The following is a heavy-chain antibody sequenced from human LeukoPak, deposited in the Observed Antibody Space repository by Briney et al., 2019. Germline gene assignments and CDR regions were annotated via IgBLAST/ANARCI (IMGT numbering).Heavy chain of an antibody. V-gene: IGHV3-20*04. CDR1: GFTVDDYG. CDR3: ARPAPYDSSSFDY. CDR2: INWNGGST. D-gene: IGHD3-22*01. J-gene: IGHJ4*02. Sequence: PGGSLRLSCAASGFTVDDYGMSWVRQAPGKGLQWVSGINWNGGSTGYADSVKGRFTISRDNAKNSLYLQMNSLRAEDTALYYCARPAPYDSSSFDYWGEGTLVTVSS.